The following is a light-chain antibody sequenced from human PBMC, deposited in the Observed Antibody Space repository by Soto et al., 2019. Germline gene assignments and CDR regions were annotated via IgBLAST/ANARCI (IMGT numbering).Light chain of an antibody. CDR1: QSVSSY. V-gene: IGKV3-15*01. CDR2: GVC. J-gene: IGKJ1*01. CDR3: QQYSHWPRT. Sequence: EIVMTQSPATLSVSPGERATLSCRASQSVSSYLAWYQQKPGQAPRLVIFGVCTRATGIPARFSGSGSGTDFTLTISSLQSEDFAVYFCQQYSHWPRTFGQGTKVEIK.